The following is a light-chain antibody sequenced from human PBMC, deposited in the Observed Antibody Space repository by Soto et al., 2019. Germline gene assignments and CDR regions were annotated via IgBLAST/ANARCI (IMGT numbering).Light chain of an antibody. Sequence: EIVLTQSPGTLSLSPGERATLSCRASQSVSSSYVAWYQQKPVQAPRLLIYGASSRATGIPDRFSGSGSGTDFTLTISRLEPEDFAEYYCQHYCSSPTFGQGTKLEIK. CDR2: GAS. CDR3: QHYCSSPT. V-gene: IGKV3-20*01. CDR1: QSVSSSY. J-gene: IGKJ2*01.